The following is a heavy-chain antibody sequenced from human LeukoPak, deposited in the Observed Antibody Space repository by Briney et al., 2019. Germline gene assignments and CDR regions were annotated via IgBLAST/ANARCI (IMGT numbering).Heavy chain of an antibody. CDR2: TIHSGST. J-gene: IGHJ5*02. D-gene: IGHD3-9*01. CDR1: GDSFSGYY. CDR3: ARGSGRYDILTGHTVNWFDP. V-gene: IGHV4-34*01. Sequence: PSETLSLTCAVYGDSFSGYYWSWIRQPPGKGLEWIGETIHSGSTNYNPSLKSRVTISVDTSKNQFSLKLSSVTAADTAVYYCARGSGRYDILTGHTVNWFDPWGQGTLVTVSS.